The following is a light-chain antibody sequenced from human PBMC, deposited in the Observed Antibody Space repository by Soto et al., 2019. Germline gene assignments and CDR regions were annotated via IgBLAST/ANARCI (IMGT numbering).Light chain of an antibody. J-gene: IGKJ4*01. CDR3: QQYDSPPPLT. Sequence: DIQMTQSPSSLSASVGDRVTITCQASQDISNYLNRYQQKPGKAPKLLIDDAFNLEIGVPSRFSGIGSGSDFTVAISSFQPEGIATYYCQQYDSPPPLTGGGGTEVEIK. V-gene: IGKV1-33*01. CDR1: QDISNY. CDR2: DAF.